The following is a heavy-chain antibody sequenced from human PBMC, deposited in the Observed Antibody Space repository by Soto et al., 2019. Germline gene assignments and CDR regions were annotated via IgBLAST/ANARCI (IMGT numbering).Heavy chain of an antibody. Sequence: QVQLVESGGGVVQPGTSLRLSCAASGFTFRNYGMHWVRQAPGKGLEWVAVVWYDGSNKYYADSVKGRFTVSRDNSKNTLYLQMDSLRAEDTAVYYCARDQVDPWYFGLWGRGTLVTVSS. D-gene: IGHD2-2*01. CDR3: ARDQVDPWYFGL. V-gene: IGHV3-33*01. CDR1: GFTFRNYG. CDR2: VWYDGSNK. J-gene: IGHJ2*01.